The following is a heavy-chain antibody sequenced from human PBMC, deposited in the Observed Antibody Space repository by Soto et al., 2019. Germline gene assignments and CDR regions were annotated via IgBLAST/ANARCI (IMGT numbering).Heavy chain of an antibody. V-gene: IGHV1-69*01. Sequence: KVSCKASGGTFSSYAISCVRQAPGQGLEWMGGIIPIFGTANYAQKFQGRVTITADESTSTAYMELSSLRSEDTAVYYCAEGRGYSYRFDPWGQGTLVTVSS. CDR2: IIPIFGTA. CDR3: AEGRGYSYRFDP. J-gene: IGHJ5*02. D-gene: IGHD5-18*01. CDR1: GGTFSSYA.